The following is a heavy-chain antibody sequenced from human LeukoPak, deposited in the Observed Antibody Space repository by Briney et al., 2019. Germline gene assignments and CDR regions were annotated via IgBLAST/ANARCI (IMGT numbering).Heavy chain of an antibody. V-gene: IGHV3-30*03. D-gene: IGHD7-27*01. CDR3: ERDCWGPDY. J-gene: IGHJ4*02. CDR2: ISLDSTNK. Sequence: GRSLRLSCAASGFPFSNFAMQWGRQAAGKGLGLVAIISLDSTNKYYSESVKGRFIISRDNNKHTLYLKMNSLRSEDTAVYYCERDCWGPDYWGQGTLVIVSS. CDR1: GFPFSNFA.